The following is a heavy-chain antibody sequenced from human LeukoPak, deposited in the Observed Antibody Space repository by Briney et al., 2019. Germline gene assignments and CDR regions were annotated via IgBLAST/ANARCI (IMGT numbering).Heavy chain of an antibody. V-gene: IGHV4-59*08. CDR3: ARRSAENDAFDI. CDR1: GGSISSYY. D-gene: IGHD2-2*01. Sequence: SETLSLTCTVSGGSISSYYWRWIRQPPGKGLEWIGYIYYSGSTNYNPSLKSRVTISVDTSKNQFSLKLSSVTAADTAVYYCARRSAENDAFDIWGQGTMVTVSS. CDR2: IYYSGST. J-gene: IGHJ3*02.